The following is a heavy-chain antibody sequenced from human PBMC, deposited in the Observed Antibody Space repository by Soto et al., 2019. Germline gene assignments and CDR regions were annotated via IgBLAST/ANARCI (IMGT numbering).Heavy chain of an antibody. D-gene: IGHD1-26*01. CDR1: GFTFSTYD. CDR3: ARAYLGRLPRRADYYYALDV. Sequence: EVQLVESGGGVEQPGGSLRLSCAASGFTFSTYDMHWVRQVPGKGLEWVSAIGSAHDPYYLGSVKGRFSITKENANNSLYLQINSVPTGDTAVYYCARAYLGRLPRRADYYYALDVWGQGTTVTVSS. J-gene: IGHJ6*02. CDR2: IGSAHDP. V-gene: IGHV3-13*05.